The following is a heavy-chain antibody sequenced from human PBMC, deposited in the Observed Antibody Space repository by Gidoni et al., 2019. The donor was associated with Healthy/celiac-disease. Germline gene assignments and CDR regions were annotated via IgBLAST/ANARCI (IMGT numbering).Heavy chain of an antibody. CDR1: GYTFTGYY. Sequence: QVQLVQSGAEVKKPGASVKVSCTASGYTFTGYYMHWGRQAPGQGLEWMGWINPNSGGTNYAQKFQGRVTMTRDTSISTAYMELSRLRSDDTAVYYCARSAYYYDSSGYYANDYWGQGTLVTVSS. D-gene: IGHD3-22*01. CDR3: ARSAYYYDSSGYYANDY. V-gene: IGHV1-2*02. CDR2: INPNSGGT. J-gene: IGHJ4*02.